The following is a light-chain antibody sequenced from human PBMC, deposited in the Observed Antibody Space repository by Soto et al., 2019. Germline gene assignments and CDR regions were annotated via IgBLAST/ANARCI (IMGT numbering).Light chain of an antibody. CDR1: QSVSSN. CDR3: QQYNTWPFT. Sequence: EIVMTQSPATLSVSPGERATLSCRASQSVSSNLAWYQQKSGQAPRLLIYGASTRATGIPARFSGSGSGTEFTLTISSLQSEDFAVYYCQQYNTWPFTFGPGTKLDIK. V-gene: IGKV3-15*01. J-gene: IGKJ3*01. CDR2: GAS.